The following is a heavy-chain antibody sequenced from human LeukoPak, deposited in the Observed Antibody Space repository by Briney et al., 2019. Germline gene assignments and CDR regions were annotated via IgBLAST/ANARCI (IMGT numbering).Heavy chain of an antibody. J-gene: IGHJ6*04. CDR3: AELGITMIGGV. CDR2: IKQDGSEK. Sequence: PGGSLRLSCAASGFTFSSYWMSWVRQAPGKGLEWVANIKQDGSEKYYVDSVKGRFTISRDNAKNSLFLQMNGLRVEDTAVYYCAELGITMIGGVWGKGTTVTISS. CDR1: GFTFSSYW. D-gene: IGHD3-10*02. V-gene: IGHV3-7*01.